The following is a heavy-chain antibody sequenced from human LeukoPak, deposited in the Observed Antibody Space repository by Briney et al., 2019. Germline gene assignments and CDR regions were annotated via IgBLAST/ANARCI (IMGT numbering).Heavy chain of an antibody. CDR1: GDSVSSNSAA. J-gene: IGHJ6*04. CDR2: TYYRSKWFN. Sequence: SQTLSLTCAISGDSVSSNSAAWNWNSPSPSRGLEWLGRTYYRSKWFNDYAVSVKSRININPDTSKNQFSLQLNSVTPEDTAVYYCARERMVPAATYFYYYGMDVWGKGTTVTVSS. CDR3: ARERMVPAATYFYYYGMDV. D-gene: IGHD2-2*01. V-gene: IGHV6-1*01.